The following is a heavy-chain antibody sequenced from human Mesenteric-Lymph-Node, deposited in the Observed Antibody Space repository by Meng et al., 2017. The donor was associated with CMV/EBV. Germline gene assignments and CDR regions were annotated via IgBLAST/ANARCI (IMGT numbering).Heavy chain of an antibody. CDR2: IYYSGST. CDR3: ARRNTIFRGVDY. V-gene: IGHV4-39*01. J-gene: IGHJ4*02. D-gene: IGHD3-3*01. CDR1: GGSISSSSYY. Sequence: SETLSLTCTVSGGSISSSSYYWGWIRQPPGKGLEWIGSIYYSGSTYYNPSLKSRVTISVDTSKNQFSLKLISVTAADTAVYYCARRNTIFRGVDYWGQGTLVTVSS.